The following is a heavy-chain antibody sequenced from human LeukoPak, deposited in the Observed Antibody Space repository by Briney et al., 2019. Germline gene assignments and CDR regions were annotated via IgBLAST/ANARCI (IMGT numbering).Heavy chain of an antibody. CDR2: IRGDSAYI. CDR1: GFTLSPYS. Sequence: GGSLRLSCAASGFTLSPYSMNWVRQAPGKGREGFSSIRGDSAYIYYADSVKGRFTIPRDNAKNSLYLQMNRLRAEDTAVYYCARALLQPAAAGYRNWFDPWGQGTLVTVSS. CDR3: ARALLQPAAAGYRNWFDP. V-gene: IGHV3-21*01. D-gene: IGHD6-13*01. J-gene: IGHJ5*02.